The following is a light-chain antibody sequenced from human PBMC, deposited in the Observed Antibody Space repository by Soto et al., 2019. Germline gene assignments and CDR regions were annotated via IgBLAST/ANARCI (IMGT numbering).Light chain of an antibody. CDR3: QQYGNSPIT. J-gene: IGKJ5*01. CDR1: QSVSRN. V-gene: IGKV3-20*01. Sequence: EIVLTQSPGTLSLSPGERSTLSCSASQSVSRNLAWYQQKPGQAPRLLIYGTSSRATGIPDRFSGSGSGTDFTLTISRLEPEDFAVYYCQQYGNSPITFGQGTRLEIK. CDR2: GTS.